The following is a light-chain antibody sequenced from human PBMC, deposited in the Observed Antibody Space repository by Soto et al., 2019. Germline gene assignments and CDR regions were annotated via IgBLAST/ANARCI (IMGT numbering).Light chain of an antibody. Sequence: ALTQTQGTLSLSPGARATLSCRASQTLRRSWLAWYQHKPGQAPTLLVSGASRRATGIPDRFSGGGSGTDFTLTISRLEPEDVALYYCQQYDRPPITFGQGTRLEIK. CDR3: QQYDRPPIT. V-gene: IGKV3-20*01. J-gene: IGKJ5*01. CDR1: QTLRRSW. CDR2: GAS.